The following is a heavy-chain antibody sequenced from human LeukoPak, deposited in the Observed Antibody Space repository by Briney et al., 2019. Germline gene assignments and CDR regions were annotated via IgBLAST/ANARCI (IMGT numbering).Heavy chain of an antibody. CDR1: GGSFSGYY. CDR2: IYTSGST. J-gene: IGHJ4*02. CDR3: AREDSSSWLFDY. Sequence: PSETLSLTCAVYGGSFSGYYWSWIRQPAGKGLEWIGRIYTSGSTNYNPSLKSRVTMSVDTSKNQFSLKLSSVTAADTAVYYCAREDSSSWLFDYWGQGTLITVSS. D-gene: IGHD6-13*01. V-gene: IGHV4-4*07.